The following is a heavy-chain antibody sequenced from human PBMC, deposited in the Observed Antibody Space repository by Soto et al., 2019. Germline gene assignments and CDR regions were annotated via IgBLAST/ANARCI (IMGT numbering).Heavy chain of an antibody. CDR3: ARSSFNWNDPGPFDI. CDR1: GYTFTSYG. J-gene: IGHJ3*02. CDR2: ISAYNGNT. D-gene: IGHD1-20*01. V-gene: IGHV1-18*01. Sequence: ASVKVSCKASGYTFTSYGISWVRQAPGQGLEWMGWISAYNGNTNYAQKFQGRVTMTTDTSTSTFYMEMSSLRSEDTAIFYCARSSFNWNDPGPFDIWGQGTMVTVSS.